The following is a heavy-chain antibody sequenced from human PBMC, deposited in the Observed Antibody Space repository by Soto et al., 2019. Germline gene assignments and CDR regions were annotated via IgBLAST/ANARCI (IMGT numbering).Heavy chain of an antibody. J-gene: IGHJ3*02. Sequence: SQTLSLTCAISGDSVSSNSAAWNWIRQSPSRGLEWLGRTYYRSKWYNDYAVSVKSRITINPDTSKNQFSLQLNSVTPEDTAVYYCARGFVVVVAASPAAFDIWGQGTMVTVSS. V-gene: IGHV6-1*01. CDR3: ARGFVVVVAASPAAFDI. CDR2: TYYRSKWYN. D-gene: IGHD2-15*01. CDR1: GDSVSSNSAA.